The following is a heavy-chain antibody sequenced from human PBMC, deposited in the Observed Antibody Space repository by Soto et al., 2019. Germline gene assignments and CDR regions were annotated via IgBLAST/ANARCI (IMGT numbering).Heavy chain of an antibody. V-gene: IGHV1-69*12. Sequence: QVQLVQSGAEVKKPGSSVKVSCKASGGTFSSYAISWVRQAPGQGLEWMGGIIPIFGTANYAQKFQGRVTITADEYTSTAYMELSSLRSEDTAVYYCARDQGVATIPDDYGMDVWGQGTTVTVSS. CDR2: IIPIFGTA. CDR1: GGTFSSYA. J-gene: IGHJ6*02. D-gene: IGHD5-12*01. CDR3: ARDQGVATIPDDYGMDV.